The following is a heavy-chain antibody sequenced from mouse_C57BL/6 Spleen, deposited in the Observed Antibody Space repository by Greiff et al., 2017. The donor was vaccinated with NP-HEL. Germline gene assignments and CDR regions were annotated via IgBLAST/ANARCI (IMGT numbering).Heavy chain of an antibody. CDR3: AREGGRSYFDY. CDR2: IDPSDSYT. V-gene: IGHV1-69*01. Sequence: VQLQQPGAELVMPGASVKLSCKASGYTFTSYWMHWVKQRPGQGLEWIGEIDPSDSYTNYNQKFKGKSTLTVDKSSSTAYMQLSSLTSEDSAVYYCAREGGRSYFDYWGQGTTLTVSS. J-gene: IGHJ2*01. D-gene: IGHD2-12*01. CDR1: GYTFTSYW.